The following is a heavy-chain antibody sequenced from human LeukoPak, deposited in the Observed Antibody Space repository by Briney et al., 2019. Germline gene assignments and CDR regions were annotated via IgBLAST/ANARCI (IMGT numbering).Heavy chain of an antibody. D-gene: IGHD3-10*01. CDR2: IYASGST. J-gene: IGHJ5*02. Sequence: SETLSLTCTVSGGSISSYYWSWIRQPAGKGLEWIGRIYASGSTHYNPSLKSRVTMSVDTSKKQFSLNLSSVTAADTAVYYCARDRGGSLSWFDPWGQGPLVTVSS. V-gene: IGHV4-4*07. CDR1: GGSISSYY. CDR3: ARDRGGSLSWFDP.